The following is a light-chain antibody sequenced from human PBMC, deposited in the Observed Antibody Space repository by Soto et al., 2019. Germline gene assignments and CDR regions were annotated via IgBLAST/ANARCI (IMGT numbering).Light chain of an antibody. CDR3: QQRNNWPPIT. V-gene: IGKV3-11*01. CDR2: GAS. Sequence: EIVMTQSPDTLFVSLGEGATLSCRASQSVSSHLAWYQHKPGQAPRLLIYGASSRAIGVPDRFSGSGSGTDFTLTISSLEPEDFAFYYCQQRNNWPPITFGQGTRLESK. CDR1: QSVSSH. J-gene: IGKJ5*01.